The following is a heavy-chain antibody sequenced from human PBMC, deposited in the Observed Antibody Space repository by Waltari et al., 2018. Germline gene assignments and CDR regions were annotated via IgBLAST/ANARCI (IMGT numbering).Heavy chain of an antibody. V-gene: IGHV1-58*02. D-gene: IGHD3-9*01. CDR2: IVVGSGNT. J-gene: IGHJ4*02. CDR1: GFTFTRSA. CDR3: AADGEGYDILTGYSHLIR. Sequence: QMQLVQSGPEVKKPGTSVKVSCTASGFTFTRSAMQWVRQARGQRLEWIGWIVVGSGNTNYAQKFQERVTITRDMSTSTAYMELSSLRSEDTAVYYCAADGEGYDILTGYSHLIRWGQGTLVTVSS.